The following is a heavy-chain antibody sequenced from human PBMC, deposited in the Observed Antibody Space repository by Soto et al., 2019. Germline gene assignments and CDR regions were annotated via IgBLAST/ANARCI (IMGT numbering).Heavy chain of an antibody. CDR3: ARDYDDGIVDSTTHHYHYSMLV. V-gene: IGHV3-48*02. J-gene: IGHJ6*02. CDR1: GFTFSSYS. D-gene: IGHD5-18*01. CDR2: ISSSSSTI. Sequence: GGSPGLSCAASGFTFSSYSMNWVRQAPGKGLEWVSYISSSSSTIYYADSVKGRFTISRDNAKNSLYLQMNSLRDEDTAVYYYARDYDDGIVDSTTHHYHYSMLVSGPGPTVSLSS.